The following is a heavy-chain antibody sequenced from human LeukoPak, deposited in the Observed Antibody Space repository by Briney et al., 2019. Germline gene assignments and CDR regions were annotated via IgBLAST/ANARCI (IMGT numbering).Heavy chain of an antibody. CDR1: GFTFSDYY. CDR3: AKYGAVAGHDAFDI. CDR2: MSNSGRTI. V-gene: IGHV3-11*01. D-gene: IGHD6-19*01. J-gene: IGHJ3*02. Sequence: GGSLRLSCAASGFTFSDYYMSWIRQAPGKGLEWVSYMSNSGRTIYYADSVKGRFTISRDNAKNSLYLQMNSLRAEDTALYYCAKYGAVAGHDAFDIWGQGTMVTVSS.